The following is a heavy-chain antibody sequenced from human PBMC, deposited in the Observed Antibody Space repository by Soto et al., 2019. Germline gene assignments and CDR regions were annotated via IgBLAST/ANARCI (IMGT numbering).Heavy chain of an antibody. CDR1: GYSFTSYW. CDR3: ATIAAAGPPYFQH. D-gene: IGHD6-13*01. V-gene: IGHV5-10-1*01. CDR2: IDPSDSCT. Sequence: GESLKISCKGSGYSFTSYWISCVRQMPGKGLEWMGRIDPSDSCTNYSPSFQGHVTTSADKPISTAYLQWSSLKASDTAMYYCATIAAAGPPYFQHWGQGTMVTVSS. J-gene: IGHJ1*01.